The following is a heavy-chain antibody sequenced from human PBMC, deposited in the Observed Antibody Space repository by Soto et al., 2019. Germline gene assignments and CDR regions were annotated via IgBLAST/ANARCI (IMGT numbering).Heavy chain of an antibody. Sequence: QVQLVQSGAEVKKPGASVKVSCKASGYTFTSYDINWVRQATGQGLEWKGWMNPNSGNTGYAQKFQGRVTMTRNTSISTAYMELSSLRSEDTAVYYCAIYCSGGSCYPVGVDYWGQGTLVTVSS. J-gene: IGHJ4*02. CDR1: GYTFTSYD. CDR3: AIYCSGGSCYPVGVDY. CDR2: MNPNSGNT. D-gene: IGHD2-15*01. V-gene: IGHV1-8*01.